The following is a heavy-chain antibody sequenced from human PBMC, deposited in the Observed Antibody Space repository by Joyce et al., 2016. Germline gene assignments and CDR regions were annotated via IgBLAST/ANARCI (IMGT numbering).Heavy chain of an antibody. Sequence: EMQLVESGGGLVKPGGSLRLPCTGSRFTFKNYTMNWVRQAPGKGLEWLSAISSNSGYISDVDSVRGRLTISRDNAKNSLYLQMNTLRVEDTAVYYCARNYDFWSGSPFDPWGQGTQVTVSS. J-gene: IGHJ5*02. D-gene: IGHD3-3*01. CDR2: ISSNSGYI. V-gene: IGHV3-21*01. CDR3: ARNYDFWSGSPFDP. CDR1: RFTFKNYT.